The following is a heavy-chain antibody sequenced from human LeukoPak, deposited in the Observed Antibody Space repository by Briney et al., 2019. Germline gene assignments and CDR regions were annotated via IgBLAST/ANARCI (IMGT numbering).Heavy chain of an antibody. D-gene: IGHD6-19*01. V-gene: IGHV7-4-1*02. CDR1: GYTFTGYY. J-gene: IGHJ4*02. CDR3: ASLYSSGWGTFDY. Sequence: ASVKVSCKASGYTFTGYYMHWVRQAPGQGLEWMGWINTNTGNPTYAQGFTGRFVFSLDTSVSTAYLQISSLKAEDTAVYYCASLYSSGWGTFDYWGQGTLVTVSS. CDR2: INTNTGNP.